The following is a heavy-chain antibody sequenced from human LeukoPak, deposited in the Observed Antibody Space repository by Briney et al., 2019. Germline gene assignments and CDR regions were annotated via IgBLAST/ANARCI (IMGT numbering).Heavy chain of an antibody. J-gene: IGHJ3*02. CDR1: GGSISSGGYY. V-gene: IGHV4-31*03. CDR3: VRTDRSSWTKNAFDI. CDR2: IYYSGST. Sequence: PSETLSLPCTVSGGSISSGGYYWSWIRQHPGKGLEWIGYIYYSGSTYYNPSLKSRVTISVDRSKNQFSLKLSSVTAADTAVYYCVRTDRSSWTKNAFDIWGQGTMVTVSS. D-gene: IGHD6-13*01.